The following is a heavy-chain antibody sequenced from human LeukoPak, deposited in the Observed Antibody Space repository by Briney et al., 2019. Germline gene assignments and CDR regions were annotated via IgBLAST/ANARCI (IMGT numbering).Heavy chain of an antibody. CDR1: GGSISSGSYY. J-gene: IGHJ5*02. D-gene: IGHD2-2*01. CDR2: IYHSGST. V-gene: IGHV4-61*02. CDR3: ARVVPAASRPINWFDP. Sequence: SQTLSLTCTVSGGSISSGSYYWSWIRQPAGKGLEWIGRIYHSGSTYYNPSLKSRVTISVDTSKNQFSLKLSSVTAADTAVYYCARVVPAASRPINWFDPWGQGTLVTVSS.